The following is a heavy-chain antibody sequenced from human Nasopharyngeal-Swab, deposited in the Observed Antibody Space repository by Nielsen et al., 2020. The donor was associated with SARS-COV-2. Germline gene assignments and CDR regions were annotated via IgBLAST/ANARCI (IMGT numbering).Heavy chain of an antibody. V-gene: IGHV3-23*01. CDR2: ISGADDST. J-gene: IGHJ4*02. D-gene: IGHD6-19*01. CDR1: GFIFINYA. CDR3: ARDRSGWYLDY. Sequence: GGSLRLSCSASGFIFINYAMNWVRQAPGRGLEWVPAISGADDSTKYADSVKGRFTISRDNSKNTLYLQMNSLRAEDTAVYYCARDRSGWYLDYWGQGTLVTVSS.